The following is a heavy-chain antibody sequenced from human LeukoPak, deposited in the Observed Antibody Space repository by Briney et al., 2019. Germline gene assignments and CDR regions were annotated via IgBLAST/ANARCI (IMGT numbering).Heavy chain of an antibody. J-gene: IGHJ3*02. D-gene: IGHD6-13*01. CDR1: GYTFSDYY. CDR3: ARVHSSSWPDAFDI. V-gene: IGHV3-11*06. CDR2: ISSSSSYT. Sequence: PGGSLRLSCAASGYTFSDYYMSRIRQAPGKGLEWVSYISSSSSYTNYADSVKGRFTISRDNAKNSLYLQMNSLRAEDTAVYYCARVHSSSWPDAFDIWGQGTMVTVSS.